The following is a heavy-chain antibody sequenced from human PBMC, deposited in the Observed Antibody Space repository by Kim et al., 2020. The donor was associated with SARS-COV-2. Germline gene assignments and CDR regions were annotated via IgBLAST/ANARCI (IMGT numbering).Heavy chain of an antibody. CDR1: GYTFTSYY. D-gene: IGHD3-22*01. CDR2: INPSGGSR. J-gene: IGHJ3*02. V-gene: IGHV1-46*01. Sequence: ASVKVSCKASGYTFTSYYMHWVRQAPGQGLEWMGIINPSGGSRSYAQKFQGRVTMTRDTSTSTVYMELSSLRSEDTAVYYCARSTMIVPDAFDIWGQGTMVTVSS. CDR3: ARSTMIVPDAFDI.